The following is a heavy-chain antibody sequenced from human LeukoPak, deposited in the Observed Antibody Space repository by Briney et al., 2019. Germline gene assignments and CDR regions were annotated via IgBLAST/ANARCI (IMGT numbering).Heavy chain of an antibody. CDR3: AKSRTSTAYFNFDY. V-gene: IGHV3-23*01. Sequence: GGSLRLSCAASGFTFSSYSMNWVRQAPGKGLEWVSVISNSDGSTYYTDSVKGRFTISRDNSKNTLYLQMDSLRAEDTAVYYCAKSRTSTAYFNFDYWGQGTLVTVSS. CDR1: GFTFSSYS. D-gene: IGHD3-22*01. J-gene: IGHJ4*02. CDR2: ISNSDGST.